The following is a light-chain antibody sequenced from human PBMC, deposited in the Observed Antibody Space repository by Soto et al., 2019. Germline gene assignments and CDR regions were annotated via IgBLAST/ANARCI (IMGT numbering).Light chain of an antibody. Sequence: EIVMTQSPATLSVSPGERATLSCRASQSVSSNLAWYQQKPGQAPRLLIYGASTRATGIPARFSGSGSGTEFTLTISNLQSEDFAVYYCQQAGTFGPGTKVDIK. CDR3: QQAGT. CDR1: QSVSSN. CDR2: GAS. J-gene: IGKJ3*01. V-gene: IGKV3-15*01.